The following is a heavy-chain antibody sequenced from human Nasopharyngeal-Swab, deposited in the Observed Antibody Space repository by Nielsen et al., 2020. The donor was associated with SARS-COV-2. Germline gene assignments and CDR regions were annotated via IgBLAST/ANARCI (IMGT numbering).Heavy chain of an antibody. CDR3: ARAAIDQHFDL. D-gene: IGHD5-24*01. CDR2: INPSGTRT. V-gene: IGHV1-46*02. Sequence: ASVKVSCKAPGYIFNDHFIHWVRQAPGQGLEWMGIINPSGTRTTHAQRFQGRVTMTRDTSTSTVHMELSSLRSGDTAVYYCARAAIDQHFDLWGPGTLVTVSS. CDR1: GYIFNDHF. J-gene: IGHJ4*02.